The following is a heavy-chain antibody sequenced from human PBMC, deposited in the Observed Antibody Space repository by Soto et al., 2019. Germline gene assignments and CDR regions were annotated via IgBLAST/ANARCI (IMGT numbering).Heavy chain of an antibody. J-gene: IGHJ5*02. D-gene: IGHD4-17*01. CDR1: GFTFTSYW. V-gene: IGHV3-7*01. CDR2: LNYDGGER. CDR3: ARVGVPYAEAES. Sequence: EVQLVESGGGLVQPGGSLRLSCATSGFTFTSYWMTWVRQAPGKGLEWVAALNYDGGERYYLDSVRGRFTISRDNAKNTLYLHMNRLGAADTAGYYGARVGVPYAEAESWGQGTLVTVSS.